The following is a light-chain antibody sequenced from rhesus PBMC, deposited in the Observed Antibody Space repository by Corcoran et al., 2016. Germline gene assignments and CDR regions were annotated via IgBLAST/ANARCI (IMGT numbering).Light chain of an antibody. CDR3: QQYNSMPRT. CDR2: QAY. J-gene: IGKJ1*01. Sequence: DIQMTQSPSSLSASVGDRVTITCRASQGIAGWLAWYQQKPAKAPKLLGYQAYNLQHGVPSRLSGSGYRSDFTLTIRSLQPEDFATYYCQQYNSMPRTFGQGTRVEVK. CDR1: QGIAGW. V-gene: IGKV1-21*01.